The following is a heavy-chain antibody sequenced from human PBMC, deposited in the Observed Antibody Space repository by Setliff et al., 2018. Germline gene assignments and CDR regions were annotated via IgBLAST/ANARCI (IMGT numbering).Heavy chain of an antibody. CDR3: ARALGYCSRTSCYADAFDI. Sequence: SETLSLTCAVSGYSISSDYYWGWIRQPPGKGLEWIGSMYHSGSTYYNPSLKSRVTISADTSKNQFSLKLNYVTAADTAVYYCARALGYCSRTSCYADAFDIWGQGTMVTVSS. D-gene: IGHD2-2*01. J-gene: IGHJ3*02. CDR1: GYSISSDYY. V-gene: IGHV4-38-2*01. CDR2: MYHSGST.